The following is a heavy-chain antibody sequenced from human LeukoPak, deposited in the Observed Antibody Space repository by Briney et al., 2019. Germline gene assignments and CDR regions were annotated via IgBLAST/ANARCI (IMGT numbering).Heavy chain of an antibody. D-gene: IGHD2-15*01. V-gene: IGHV3-30*02. CDR3: AKVMPPGRIRFYSYYMDV. CDR1: GFTFSSYG. J-gene: IGHJ6*03. CDR2: IRYDGSNE. Sequence: GGSLRLSCAASGFTFSSYGMHWVRQAPGKGLERVAFIRYDGSNEYYADSVKGRFTISRDKSKNTLSLQMNGLRVEDTAVYYCAKVMPPGRIRFYSYYMDVWGKGTTVTVS.